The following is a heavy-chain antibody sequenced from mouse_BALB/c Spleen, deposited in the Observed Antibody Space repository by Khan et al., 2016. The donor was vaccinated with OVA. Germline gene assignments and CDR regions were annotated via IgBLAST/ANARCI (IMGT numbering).Heavy chain of an antibody. CDR2: ISNRGTTT. CDR3: AREGDGGGLAY. CDR1: GFTFTDYY. V-gene: IGHV5-12*02. D-gene: IGHD1-1*02. J-gene: IGHJ3*01. Sequence: EVELVESGGGFMESGGSLKLSCATSGFTFTDYYMYWVRQTPEKRLEWVAYISNRGTTTYYPDTVRGRFTLPRDNDENTMYLQMSRLKSEDTAIYYCAREGDGGGLAYWGQGTLVTVSA.